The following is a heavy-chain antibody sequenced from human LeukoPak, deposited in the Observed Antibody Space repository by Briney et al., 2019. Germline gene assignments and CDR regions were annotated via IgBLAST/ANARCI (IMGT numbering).Heavy chain of an antibody. CDR1: GYTFTSYG. V-gene: IGHV1-18*01. CDR3: ARGLGAAGTSGWFDP. D-gene: IGHD6-13*01. J-gene: IGHJ5*02. CDR2: ISAYNGNT. Sequence: APVKVSCKASGYTFTSYGISWVRQAPGQGLEWMGWISAYNGNTNYAQKLQGRVTMTTDTSTSTAYMELRSLRSDDTVVYYCARGLGAAGTSGWFDPWGQGTLVTVSS.